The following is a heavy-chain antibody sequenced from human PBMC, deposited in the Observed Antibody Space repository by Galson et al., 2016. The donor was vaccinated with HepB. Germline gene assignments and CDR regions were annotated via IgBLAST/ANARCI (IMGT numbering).Heavy chain of an antibody. CDR3: ARDVQFRFDY. CDR2: ISANSGNT. CDR1: GYTFTTYG. D-gene: IGHD4-11*01. Sequence: SVKVSCKASGYTFTTYGISWVRQAPGQGLEWLGWISANSGNTIYAQKFPDRVTMTRDTYASTVYMDLRSLRSDDTAVYYCARDVQFRFDYWGQGTLVTVSS. V-gene: IGHV1-18*04. J-gene: IGHJ4*02.